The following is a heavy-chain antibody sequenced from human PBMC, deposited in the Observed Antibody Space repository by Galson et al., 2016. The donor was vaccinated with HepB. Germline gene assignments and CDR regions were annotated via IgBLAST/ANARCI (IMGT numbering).Heavy chain of an antibody. Sequence: SVKVSCKASGYMFPSYGINWVRQAPGQGLEWMGWISPYNDNKNYAQRFQDRVTLTTNTSTSIAYMEVRRLRSDDTAVYYCARGGNSSGPDAFDLWGQGALVTVSS. V-gene: IGHV1-18*01. J-gene: IGHJ3*01. CDR3: ARGGNSSGPDAFDL. D-gene: IGHD5-18*01. CDR1: GYMFPSYG. CDR2: ISPYNDNK.